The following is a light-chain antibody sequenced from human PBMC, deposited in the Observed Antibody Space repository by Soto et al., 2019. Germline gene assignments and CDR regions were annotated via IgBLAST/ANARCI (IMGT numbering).Light chain of an antibody. Sequence: ETLLTQSPGTLSLSPGERATLSRRASKALGRNYLAWYQQKPGQAPRLLIHRIYIRAAGIPDRFTGSASGTDFTLTISRLEPEDFAVYYCQQYDNFPQTFGQGTKVDIK. CDR3: QQYDNFPQT. CDR2: RIY. CDR1: KALGRNY. V-gene: IGKV3-20*01. J-gene: IGKJ1*01.